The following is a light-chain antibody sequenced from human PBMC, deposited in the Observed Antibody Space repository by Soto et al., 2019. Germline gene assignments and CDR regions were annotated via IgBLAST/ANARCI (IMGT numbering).Light chain of an antibody. J-gene: IGLJ2*01. CDR2: QVT. V-gene: IGLV2-14*01. CDR3: IPDTSGGIVV. CDR1: NSDVGAYNS. Sequence: QSVLTQPASVSGSPGQSLTISCTGTNSDVGAYNSVSWYQKHPGKPPKLVIYQVTNRPSGVSDRFSGSKSGGAASLTISGLQAEDEADYYCIPDTSGGIVVFGGGTKLTVL.